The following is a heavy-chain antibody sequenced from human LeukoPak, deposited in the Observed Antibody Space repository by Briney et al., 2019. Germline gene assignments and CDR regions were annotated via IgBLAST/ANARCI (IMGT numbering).Heavy chain of an antibody. CDR2: ISSSGSSI. V-gene: IGHV3-48*03. Sequence: PGGSLRLSCAASGFTFSSYEMNWVRQAPGKGLEWVSDISSSGSSIYYADSMKGRFTISRDNAKNSLYLQMDSLRAEDTAVYYCARGYSADYWGQGTLVTVSS. D-gene: IGHD6-13*01. CDR3: ARGYSADY. CDR1: GFTFSSYE. J-gene: IGHJ4*02.